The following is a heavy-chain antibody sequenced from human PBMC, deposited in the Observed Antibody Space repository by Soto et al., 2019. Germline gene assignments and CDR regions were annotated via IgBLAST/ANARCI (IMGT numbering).Heavy chain of an antibody. CDR2: IYSSGTT. CDR1: GGSISSYY. D-gene: IGHD3-10*01. Sequence: XETLSLTCTVSGGSISSYYWSWIRQPPGKGLEWIGYIYSSGTTNYNPSLKSRVSISVDTSKNQFSLKLSSVTAADTAVYYCERDPGGGAAFDFWGQGTMVTVSS. J-gene: IGHJ3*01. V-gene: IGHV4-59*01. CDR3: ERDPGGGAAFDF.